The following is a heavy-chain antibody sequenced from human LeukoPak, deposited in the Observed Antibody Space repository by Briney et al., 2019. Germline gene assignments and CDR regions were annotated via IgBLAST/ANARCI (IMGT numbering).Heavy chain of an antibody. Sequence: ASVKVSCKASGGTFSSYAISWVRQAPGQGLEWMGRIIPILGIANYAQKFQGRVTITADRSTSTAYMELSSLRSEDTAVYYCASPDIVVVVAAMVSGAFDIWGQGTMVTVSS. CDR2: IIPILGIA. CDR3: ASPDIVVVVAAMVSGAFDI. D-gene: IGHD2-15*01. V-gene: IGHV1-69*04. J-gene: IGHJ3*02. CDR1: GGTFSSYA.